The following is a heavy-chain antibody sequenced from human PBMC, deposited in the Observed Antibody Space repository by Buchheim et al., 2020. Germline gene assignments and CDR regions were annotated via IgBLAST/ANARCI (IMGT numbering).Heavy chain of an antibody. Sequence: QVQLVESGGGVVQPGRSLRLSCAASGFTFSSYGMHWVRQAPGKGLEWVAVIWYDGSNKYYADSVKGRFTISRDNSKNTLYLQMNSLRAEDTAVYYCARESSVDIVATTYFDYWGQGTL. D-gene: IGHD5-12*01. J-gene: IGHJ4*02. CDR3: ARESSVDIVATTYFDY. CDR2: IWYDGSNK. CDR1: GFTFSSYG. V-gene: IGHV3-33*01.